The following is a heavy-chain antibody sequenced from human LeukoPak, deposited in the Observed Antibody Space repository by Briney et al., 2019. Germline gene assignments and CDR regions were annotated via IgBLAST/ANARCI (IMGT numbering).Heavy chain of an antibody. V-gene: IGHV3-48*04. Sequence: GGSLRLSCAASGFTFSSYAMSWVRQAPGKGLEWVSYISSSGSTIYYADSVKGRFTISRDNAKNSLYLQMNSLRAEDTAVYYCARGFPDGYNLYYFDYWGQGTLVTVSS. CDR1: GFTFSSYA. CDR2: ISSSGSTI. CDR3: ARGFPDGYNLYYFDY. D-gene: IGHD5-24*01. J-gene: IGHJ4*02.